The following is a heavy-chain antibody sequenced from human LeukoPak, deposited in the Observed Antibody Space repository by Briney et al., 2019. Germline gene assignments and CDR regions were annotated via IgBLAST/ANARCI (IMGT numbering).Heavy chain of an antibody. Sequence: SQTLSLTCTVSGGSISSADYYWSWIRQPPGKGLEWIGYIYYTGSTNYNPSLKSRVTISVDTSKNQFSLNLSSVTAADTAVYYCARQLGPPNWFDPWGQGTLVTVSS. CDR3: ARQLGPPNWFDP. D-gene: IGHD3-16*01. CDR1: GGSISSADYY. V-gene: IGHV4-30-4*08. J-gene: IGHJ5*02. CDR2: IYYTGST.